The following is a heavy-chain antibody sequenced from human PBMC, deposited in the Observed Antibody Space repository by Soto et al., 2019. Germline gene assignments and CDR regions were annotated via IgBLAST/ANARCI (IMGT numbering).Heavy chain of an antibody. CDR2: INAGNGNT. V-gene: IGHV1-3*01. CDR3: ARAPYNYDILTGYYVYYMDV. J-gene: IGHJ6*03. Sequence: QVPLVQSGAEVKKPGASVKVSCKASGYTFTSYAMHWGRQAPGQRFEWMGWINAGNGNTKYSQKFQGRVTITRDTSASTAYMELSSLRSENTAVYYCARAPYNYDILTGYYVYYMDVWGKGTTVTVSS. CDR1: GYTFTSYA. D-gene: IGHD3-9*01.